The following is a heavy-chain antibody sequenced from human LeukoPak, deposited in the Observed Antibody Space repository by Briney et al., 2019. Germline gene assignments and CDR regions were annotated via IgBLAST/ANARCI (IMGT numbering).Heavy chain of an antibody. V-gene: IGHV1-2*02. CDR3: ARSDDSSGYYPNFDY. CDR2: INPNSGGT. D-gene: IGHD3-22*01. Sequence: ASVKVSCKASGGTFSSYAISWVRQAPGQGLEWMGWINPNSGGTNYAQKFQGRVTMTRDTSISTAYMELSRLRSDDTAVYYCARSDDSSGYYPNFDYWGQGTLVTVSS. CDR1: GGTFSSYA. J-gene: IGHJ4*02.